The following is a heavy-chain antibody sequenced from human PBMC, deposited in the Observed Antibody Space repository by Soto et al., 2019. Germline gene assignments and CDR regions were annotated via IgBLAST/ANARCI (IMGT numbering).Heavy chain of an antibody. Sequence: GGSLRLSCAASGFTFSSSTMRWVRQAPGKGLEWVSSISGSTGNTYYADSVKGRFTVSRDNSKNTLYLQMNSLRAEDTALYYCAKGLCSGGICYGTDWGQGTLVTV. J-gene: IGHJ4*02. CDR2: ISGSTGNT. CDR1: GFTFSSST. D-gene: IGHD2-15*01. V-gene: IGHV3-23*01. CDR3: AKGLCSGGICYGTD.